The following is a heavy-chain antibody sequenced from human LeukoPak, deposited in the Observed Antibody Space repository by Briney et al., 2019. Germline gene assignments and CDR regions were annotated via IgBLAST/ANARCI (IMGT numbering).Heavy chain of an antibody. CDR2: IYYSGTT. Sequence: PSETLSLTCTVSGGSISSYYWSWIRQPPGEGLGWIGYIYYSGTTNYNPYLKSRVTISVDTSKNQFSMKLRSVTAADTAVYYCARGGWSGFDIWGQGTMVTVSS. J-gene: IGHJ3*02. D-gene: IGHD3-3*01. V-gene: IGHV4-59*01. CDR1: GGSISSYY. CDR3: ARGGWSGFDI.